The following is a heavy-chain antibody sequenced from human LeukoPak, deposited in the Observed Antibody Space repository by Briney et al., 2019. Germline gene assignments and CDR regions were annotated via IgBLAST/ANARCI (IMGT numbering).Heavy chain of an antibody. CDR2: ICPSDSET. J-gene: IGHJ4*02. V-gene: IGHV5-51*01. Sequence: GESLKISCKGSGYTFTSYWIGWVRQMPGKGLEWMGIICPSDSETRYSPSFQGQVTISADKSASTAYLQWNSLKAPDTAMYYCASNRGSGSSCAYWGQGTLVTVSS. CDR3: ASNRGSGSSCAY. D-gene: IGHD1-26*01. CDR1: GYTFTSYW.